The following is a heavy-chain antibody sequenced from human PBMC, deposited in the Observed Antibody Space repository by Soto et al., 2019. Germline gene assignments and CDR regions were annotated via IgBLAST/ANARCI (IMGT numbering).Heavy chain of an antibody. Sequence: SETLSLTCTVSGGSISSGDYYWSWIRQPPGKGLEWIGYIYYSGSTYYNPSLKSRVTISVDTSKNQFSLKLSSVTAADTAVYYCARDNGLLWFGESPYYYYGMDVWGQGTTVT. CDR2: IYYSGST. CDR3: ARDNGLLWFGESPYYYYGMDV. CDR1: GGSISSGDYY. V-gene: IGHV4-30-4*01. J-gene: IGHJ6*02. D-gene: IGHD3-10*01.